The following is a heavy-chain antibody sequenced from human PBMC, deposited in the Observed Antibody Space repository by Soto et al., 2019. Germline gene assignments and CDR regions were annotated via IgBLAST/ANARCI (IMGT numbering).Heavy chain of an antibody. CDR1: GFTFSNNG. CDR3: VTGHWNYFDY. D-gene: IGHD3-3*01. Sequence: QVQLVESGGGVVQPGWSLRLSCAASGFTFSNNGMQWVRQAPGKGLEWVAFISYDGSNTYYVDSVKGRFSISRDNSQNTLYLKMNSLRAEDTAVYYCVTGHWNYFDYWGQGTLVTVSS. V-gene: IGHV3-30*03. J-gene: IGHJ4*02. CDR2: ISYDGSNT.